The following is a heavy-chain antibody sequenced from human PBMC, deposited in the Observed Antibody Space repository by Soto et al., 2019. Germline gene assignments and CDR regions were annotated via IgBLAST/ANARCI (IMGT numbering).Heavy chain of an antibody. D-gene: IGHD5-12*01. CDR3: ARDRRIGATTYDYYGMDV. CDR1: GGSFSGYY. CDR2: INHSGST. V-gene: IGHV4-34*01. Sequence: PSETLSLTCAVYGGSFSGYYWSWIRQPPGKGLEWIGEINHSGSTNYNPSLKSRVTISVDTSKNQFSLKLSSVTSADTAVYYCARDRRIGATTYDYYGMDVGGQGTTVTVSS. J-gene: IGHJ6*02.